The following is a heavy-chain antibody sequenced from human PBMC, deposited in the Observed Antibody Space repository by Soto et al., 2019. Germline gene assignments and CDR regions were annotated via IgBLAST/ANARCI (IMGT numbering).Heavy chain of an antibody. CDR2: ISSSGSTI. CDR1: GFTFSSYE. CDR3: ARQGARIAAAGTGFDY. D-gene: IGHD6-13*01. J-gene: IGHJ4*02. V-gene: IGHV3-48*03. Sequence: GGSLRLSCAASGFTFSSYEMNWVRQAPGKGLEWVSYISSSGSTIYYADSVKGRFTISRDNAKNSLYLQMNSLRAEDPALYYCARQGARIAAAGTGFDYWGQGTLVTVSS.